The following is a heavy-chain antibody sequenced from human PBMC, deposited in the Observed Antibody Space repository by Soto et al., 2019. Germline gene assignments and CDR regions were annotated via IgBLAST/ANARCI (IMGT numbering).Heavy chain of an antibody. CDR3: AKEMSVTPPTSLDY. D-gene: IGHD5-18*01. Sequence: GGSLRLSCAASGFTFSSYAMSWVRQAPGKGLEWVSAISGSGGTTYYADSVKGRFTIARDNSMTTLYLQMNSPRADDTAVYYCAKEMSVTPPTSLDYWGQGTLVTVSS. CDR2: ISGSGGTT. J-gene: IGHJ4*02. CDR1: GFTFSSYA. V-gene: IGHV3-23*01.